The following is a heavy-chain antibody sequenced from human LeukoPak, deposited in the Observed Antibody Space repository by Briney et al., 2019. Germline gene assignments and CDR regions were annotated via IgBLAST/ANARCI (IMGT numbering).Heavy chain of an antibody. CDR2: ISAYNGNT. CDR1: GYTFTSYG. D-gene: IGHD3-3*01. Sequence: ASVKVSCKASGYTFTSYGISWVRQAPGQGLEWMGWISAYNGNTNYAQKLQGRVTMTTDTSTSTAYMELRSLRSDDTAVYYCARDRAIHDFWSGLDYWGQGTLVTVSS. CDR3: ARDRAIHDFWSGLDY. V-gene: IGHV1-18*01. J-gene: IGHJ4*02.